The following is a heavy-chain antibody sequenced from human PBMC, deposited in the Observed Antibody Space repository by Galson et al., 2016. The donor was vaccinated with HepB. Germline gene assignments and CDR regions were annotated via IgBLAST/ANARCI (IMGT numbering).Heavy chain of an antibody. V-gene: IGHV3-23*01. Sequence: SLRLSCAASGFTFSTYAMSWVRQAPGKGLEWVSGVSGSASGTYYADSVKGRFTISRDNSKNMLFLQGNSLRAEDTAVYYCAKVGRAYYDILNGVDWYFDLWGRGTLVTVSS. D-gene: IGHD3-9*01. CDR1: GFTFSTYA. J-gene: IGHJ2*01. CDR3: AKVGRAYYDILNGVDWYFDL. CDR2: VSGSASGT.